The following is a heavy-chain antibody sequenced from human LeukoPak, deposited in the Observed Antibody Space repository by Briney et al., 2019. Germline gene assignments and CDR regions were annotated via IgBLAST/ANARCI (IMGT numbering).Heavy chain of an antibody. Sequence: SETLSLTCTVSGGSISSHYWSWIRQPPGKGLEWIGYIYYSGSTDYNTSLKSRVSISVDTSKNQFSLKVSSVTAADTAVYYCVRDRYDILSGYYNPQYNYYYMDVWGKGTTVTVSS. CDR3: VRDRYDILSGYYNPQYNYYYMDV. D-gene: IGHD3-9*01. CDR1: GGSISSHY. J-gene: IGHJ6*03. CDR2: IYYSGST. V-gene: IGHV4-59*11.